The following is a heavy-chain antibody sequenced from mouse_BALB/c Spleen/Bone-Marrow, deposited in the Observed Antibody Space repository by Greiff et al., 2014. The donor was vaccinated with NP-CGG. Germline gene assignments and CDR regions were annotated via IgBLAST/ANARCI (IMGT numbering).Heavy chain of an antibody. CDR1: GYTFTGYV. J-gene: IGHJ3*01. Sequence: EVQLQQSGPELVKPGASVKMSCEASGYTFTGYVMHWVKQKPGQGLEWIGYINPYNDGTKYNEKFKGKATLTSDKSSSTAYMELSSLTSEDSAVYYCARSGRYDGFAYWGQGTLVTVSA. CDR2: INPYNDGT. CDR3: ARSGRYDGFAY. D-gene: IGHD2-14*01. V-gene: IGHV1-14*01.